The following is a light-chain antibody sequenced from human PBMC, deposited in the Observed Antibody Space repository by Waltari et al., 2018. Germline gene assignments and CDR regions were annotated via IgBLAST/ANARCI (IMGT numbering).Light chain of an antibody. CDR1: QTIDTW. J-gene: IGKJ3*01. Sequence: DIHLIQSPSPLSASVGDSVTITCRASQTIDTWLAWYQQKPGKPPKLLIYKASYLQSGVTSRFSGRGSGTEFTLTIDSLQPDDFATYHCQQYNSYSCGFGPGTTVD. CDR2: KAS. CDR3: QQYNSYSCG. V-gene: IGKV1-5*03.